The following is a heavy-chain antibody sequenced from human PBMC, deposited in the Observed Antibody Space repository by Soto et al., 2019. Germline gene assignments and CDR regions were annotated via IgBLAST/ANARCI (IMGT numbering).Heavy chain of an antibody. CDR1: GGTFSSYA. J-gene: IGHJ2*01. CDR3: ARFSPRQEGVRHWYFDL. CDR2: IIPIFGTA. V-gene: IGHV1-69*01. D-gene: IGHD6-6*01. Sequence: QVQLVQSGAEVKKPGSSVKVSCKASGGTFSSYAISWVRQAPGQGLEWMGGIIPIFGTANYAQKFQGRVTITADESTSTAYMGLSSLRSEDTAVYYCARFSPRQEGVRHWYFDLWGRGTLVTVSS.